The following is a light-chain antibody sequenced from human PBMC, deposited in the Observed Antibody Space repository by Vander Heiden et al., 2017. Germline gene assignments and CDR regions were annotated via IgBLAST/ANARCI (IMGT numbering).Light chain of an antibody. V-gene: IGLV3-21*02. CDR1: DIGSKS. J-gene: IGLJ3*02. CDR2: EDS. CDR3: QVWDADSGHWV. Sequence: SDVLTQPPLVSVAPGQPARITCGGNDIGSKSVHWYQLKSGQAPVLVVYEDSERPSAIPERFTGSNSGATATLTISRVEAEDEADYCCQVWDADSGHWVFGGGTTLTVL.